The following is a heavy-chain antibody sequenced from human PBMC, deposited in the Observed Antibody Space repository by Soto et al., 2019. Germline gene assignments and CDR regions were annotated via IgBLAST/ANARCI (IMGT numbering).Heavy chain of an antibody. V-gene: IGHV4-59*01. Sequence: PSETLSLTCTVSGGAISSYYWSWIRQPPGRGLEWIGYIYYSGSTNYNPSLKSRVAISVDTSTNQFSLNLGSVTAADTAVYYCASSSYGGHSGAFDIWGQGTMVTVSS. J-gene: IGHJ3*02. D-gene: IGHD4-17*01. CDR1: GGAISSYY. CDR2: IYYSGST. CDR3: ASSSYGGHSGAFDI.